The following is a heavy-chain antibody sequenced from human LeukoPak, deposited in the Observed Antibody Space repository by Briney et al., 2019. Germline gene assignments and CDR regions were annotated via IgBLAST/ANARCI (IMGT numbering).Heavy chain of an antibody. CDR2: ISYDGSNK. J-gene: IGHJ4*02. D-gene: IGHD2-2*02. Sequence: GGSLRLSCAASGFNFRTYGMHWVRQAPGKGPEWLALISYDGSNKYSADSVKGRFTISRDNSKNTLYLQMNSLRAEDTAVYYCAKVSSFVVVPAAIPNYFDYWGQGTLVTVSS. CDR3: AKVSSFVVVPAAIPNYFDY. V-gene: IGHV3-33*05. CDR1: GFNFRTYG.